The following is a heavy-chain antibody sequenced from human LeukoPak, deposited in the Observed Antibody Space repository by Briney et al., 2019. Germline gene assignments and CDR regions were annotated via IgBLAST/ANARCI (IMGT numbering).Heavy chain of an antibody. CDR1: GGTFSSYA. CDR2: IIPILGIA. J-gene: IGHJ4*02. CDR3: ARSNYDILTGYQA. Sequence: SVKVSCKASGGTFSSYAISWVRQTPGQGLEWMGRIIPILGIANYAQKFQGRVTITADKSTSTAYMELSSLTSEDTAVYYCARSNYDILTGYQAWGQGTLVTVSS. D-gene: IGHD3-9*01. V-gene: IGHV1-69*04.